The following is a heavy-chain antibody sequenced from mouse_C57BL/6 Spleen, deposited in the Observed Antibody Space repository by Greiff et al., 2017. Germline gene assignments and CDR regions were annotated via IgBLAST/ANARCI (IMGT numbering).Heavy chain of an antibody. CDR3: ARRGITTANYFDY. J-gene: IGHJ2*01. CDR2: ISNGGGST. CDR1: GFTFSDYY. Sequence: EVQLVESGGGLVQPGGSLKLSCAASGFTFSDYYMYWVRQTPEKRLEWVAYISNGGGSTYYPDTVKGRFTISRDNAKNTLYLQMSRLKSEDTAMYYCARRGITTANYFDYWGQGTTLTVSS. D-gene: IGHD1-2*01. V-gene: IGHV5-12*01.